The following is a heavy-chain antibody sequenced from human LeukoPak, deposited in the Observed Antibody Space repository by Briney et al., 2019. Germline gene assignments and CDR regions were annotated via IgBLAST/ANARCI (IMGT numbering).Heavy chain of an antibody. V-gene: IGHV3-49*04. Sequence: TLRLSCTASGLSPAEVAIGSVRQAPGKGLEWVGFIRSKAYGGTTEYAASVKGRFTISRDDSKSIAYLQMNSLKTEDTAVYYCTRVDYGGNLFRIWGQGTMVTVSS. CDR1: GLSPAEVA. CDR3: TRVDYGGNLFRI. CDR2: IRSKAYGGTT. J-gene: IGHJ3*02. D-gene: IGHD4-23*01.